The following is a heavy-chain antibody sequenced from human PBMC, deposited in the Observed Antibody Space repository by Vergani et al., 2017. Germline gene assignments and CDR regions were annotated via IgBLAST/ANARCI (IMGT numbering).Heavy chain of an antibody. CDR3: ARGTGERDAFDI. Sequence: QVQLVESGGGVVQPGRSLRLSCAASGFTFSSYGMHWVRQAPGKGLEWVAVIWYDGSNKYYADSVKGRFTISRDNSKNTLYLQMNSLRAEDTAVYYCARGTGERDAFDIWGQGTMVTVSS. D-gene: IGHD1-1*01. V-gene: IGHV3-33*01. CDR1: GFTFSSYG. J-gene: IGHJ3*02. CDR2: IWYDGSNK.